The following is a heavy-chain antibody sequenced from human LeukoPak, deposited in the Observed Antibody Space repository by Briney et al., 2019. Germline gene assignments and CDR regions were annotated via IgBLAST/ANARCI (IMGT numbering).Heavy chain of an antibody. D-gene: IGHD5-12*01. CDR3: AKDLRGYSGYDYVYYYHGMDV. J-gene: IGHJ6*02. CDR1: GFSFTNYA. V-gene: IGHV3-23*01. CDR2: ISGSGGNT. Sequence: GGSLRLSCAASGFSFTNYAVNSVRQALGGRLEWVSAISGSGGNTQNADSVNGRFTISRDNSKNTLYLQMNSLRAEDTAIYYCAKDLRGYSGYDYVYYYHGMDVWGLGTTVTVSS.